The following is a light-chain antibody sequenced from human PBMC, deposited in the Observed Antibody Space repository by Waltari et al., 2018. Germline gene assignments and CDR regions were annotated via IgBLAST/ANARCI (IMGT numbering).Light chain of an antibody. CDR3: CAYAGKV. J-gene: IGLJ3*02. CDR1: SNEVGSSNF. CDR2: DDT. Sequence: QSALTQPASVSGSPGQSATISCPGTSNEVGSSNFSPWYQQPPGKAPKLIIHDDTERPSGVSDRFSGSKSANGASLTISGLQAEDEAHYYCCAYAGKVFGGGTRLTVL. V-gene: IGLV2-23*01.